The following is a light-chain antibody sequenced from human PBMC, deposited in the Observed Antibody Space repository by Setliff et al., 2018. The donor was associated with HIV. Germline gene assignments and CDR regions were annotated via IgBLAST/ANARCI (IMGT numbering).Light chain of an antibody. CDR2: GVT. CDR3: SSYTSSDTPDV. Sequence: QSALAQPASVSGSPGQSITISCTGASSDVGDYNYFSWYQQHPGKAPKLMIYGVTNRPSGISNRFSGSKSDDTASLTISGLQAEDEADYYCSSYTSSDTPDVFGTGTKVTVL. V-gene: IGLV2-14*01. J-gene: IGLJ1*01. CDR1: SSDVGDYNY.